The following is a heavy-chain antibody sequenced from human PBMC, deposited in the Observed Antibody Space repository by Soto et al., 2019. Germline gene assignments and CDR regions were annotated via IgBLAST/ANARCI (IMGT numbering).Heavy chain of an antibody. CDR2: INHSGNT. V-gene: IGHV4-34*01. CDR3: ARTGGMDV. Sequence: SETLSLTCAVYGGSFSGYDWSWLRQPPGKGPEWIGEINHSGNTKYTPSLESRVTISVDTSKNQFSLKLNSVSAADTAVYYCARTGGMDVWSQGATVTVSS. CDR1: GGSFSGYD. J-gene: IGHJ6*02.